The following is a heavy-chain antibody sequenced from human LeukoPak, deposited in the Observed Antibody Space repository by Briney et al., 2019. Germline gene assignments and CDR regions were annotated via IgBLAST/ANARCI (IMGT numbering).Heavy chain of an antibody. D-gene: IGHD5-24*01. J-gene: IGHJ4*02. V-gene: IGHV4-59*01. Sequence: PSETLSLTCTVSGGSINGYYWSWIRQSPGKGLESLGYIYYTGSTNYNPSLKSRVTMSVDTSKNQFSLKLSSVTAADTAVYYCARGWLQWDYWGQGTLVTVSS. CDR2: IYYTGST. CDR1: GGSINGYY. CDR3: ARGWLQWDY.